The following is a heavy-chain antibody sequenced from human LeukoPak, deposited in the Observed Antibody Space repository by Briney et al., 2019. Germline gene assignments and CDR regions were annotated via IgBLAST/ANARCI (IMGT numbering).Heavy chain of an antibody. CDR2: ISSSSSYI. D-gene: IGHD6-6*01. J-gene: IGHJ4*02. Sequence: GGSLRLSCAASGFTFSSYSMNWVRQAPGKGLEGVSSISSSSSYIYYADSVNGRFTISRDNAKNSLYLQMNSLRAEATAVYYCAREGHSSSFDYWGQGTLVTVSS. CDR3: AREGHSSSFDY. CDR1: GFTFSSYS. V-gene: IGHV3-21*01.